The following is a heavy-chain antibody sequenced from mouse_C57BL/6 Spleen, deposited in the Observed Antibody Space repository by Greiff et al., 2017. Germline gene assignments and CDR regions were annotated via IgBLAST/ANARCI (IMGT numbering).Heavy chain of an antibody. Sequence: QVQLQQPGAELVKPGASVKMSCKASGYTFTSYWITWVKQRPGQGLEWIGDIYPGSGSTNYNEKFKSKATLTVDTSSTTAYVQLSSLTSEDSAVYYCARYYSNYVNYAMDYWGQGTSVTVSS. D-gene: IGHD2-5*01. J-gene: IGHJ4*01. CDR2: IYPGSGST. V-gene: IGHV1-55*01. CDR1: GYTFTSYW. CDR3: ARYYSNYVNYAMDY.